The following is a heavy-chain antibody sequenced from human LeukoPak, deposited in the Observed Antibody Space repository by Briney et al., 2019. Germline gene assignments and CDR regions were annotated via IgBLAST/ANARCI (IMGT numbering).Heavy chain of an antibody. CDR2: ISSSGSNS. J-gene: IGHJ4*02. CDR1: GFTFSDYY. V-gene: IGHV3-11*01. D-gene: IGHD3-9*01. Sequence: GSLRLSCAASGFTFSDYYMTWIRQAPGKGLEWVSYISSSGSNSHYADSVKGRFTISRDNAKNSLYLQMIGLRAEDTAVYYCAGERGDITDYWGQGTLVTVSS. CDR3: AGERGDITDY.